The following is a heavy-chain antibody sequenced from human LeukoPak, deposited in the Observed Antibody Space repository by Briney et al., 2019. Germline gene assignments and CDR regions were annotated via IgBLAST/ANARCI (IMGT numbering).Heavy chain of an antibody. CDR1: GFTFDDYG. D-gene: IGHD3-22*01. V-gene: IGHV3-11*01. J-gene: IGHJ3*02. CDR3: ARVGPSAYYYDSSAYADAFDI. CDR2: ISSGGTSK. Sequence: GGSLRLSCAASGFTFDDYGMKWVRQAPGKGLDWISYISSGGTSKYYADSVKGRFTISRDNTKNSLYLQMNSLRAEDTAVYFCARVGPSAYYYDSSAYADAFDIWGQGTMVTVSS.